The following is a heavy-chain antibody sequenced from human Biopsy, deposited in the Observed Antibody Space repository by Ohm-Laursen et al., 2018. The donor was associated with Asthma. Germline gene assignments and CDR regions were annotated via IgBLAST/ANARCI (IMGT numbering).Heavy chain of an antibody. V-gene: IGHV1-3*01. J-gene: IGHJ3*01. D-gene: IGHD3-9*01. CDR1: GYTFIHFA. Sequence: ASVKVSCKASGYTFIHFAIHWVRQAPGQRLEWMGCINAGDGNTKYSQKFQGRVTITRDTSASTAYMDLRSLRSEDTAMYYCARTYYDFLTGQVNDAFALWGQGTVVTVSS. CDR2: INAGDGNT. CDR3: ARTYYDFLTGQVNDAFAL.